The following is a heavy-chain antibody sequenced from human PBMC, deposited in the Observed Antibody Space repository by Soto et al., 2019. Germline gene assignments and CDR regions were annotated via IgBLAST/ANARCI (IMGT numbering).Heavy chain of an antibody. V-gene: IGHV3-23*01. CDR3: AKKGLGSLATYCNTGDCHYAFDV. CDR2: ISGGGDGT. J-gene: IGHJ3*01. CDR1: GFTFYNYA. D-gene: IGHD2-8*01. Sequence: EVQLLESRGGLVRPGGSLRLSCAASGFTFYNYAMNWVRQAPGKGLEWVSTISGGGDGTYYADSVKGRFTISRDNSRNTVYLQMNSLRAEDTAVYYCAKKGLGSLATYCNTGDCHYAFDVWGQGTLVTVSS.